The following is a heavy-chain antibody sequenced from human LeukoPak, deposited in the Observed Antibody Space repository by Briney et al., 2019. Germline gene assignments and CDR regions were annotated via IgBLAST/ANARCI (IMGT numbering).Heavy chain of an antibody. CDR1: GITLSNYG. Sequence: GSLRLSCAVSGITLSNYGMSWVRQAPGKGLEWVAGISGSGGRTNYADSVKGRFTISRDNPKNTLYLQMSSLRAEDTAVYYCARAIAAAGPYGMDVWGQGTTVTVSS. D-gene: IGHD6-13*01. CDR3: ARAIAAAGPYGMDV. J-gene: IGHJ6*02. V-gene: IGHV3-23*01. CDR2: ISGSGGRT.